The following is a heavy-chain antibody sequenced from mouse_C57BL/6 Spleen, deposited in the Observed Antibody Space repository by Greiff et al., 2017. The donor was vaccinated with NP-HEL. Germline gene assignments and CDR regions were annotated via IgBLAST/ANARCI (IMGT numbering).Heavy chain of an antibody. J-gene: IGHJ2*01. D-gene: IGHD2-1*01. CDR2: IDPSDSET. CDR3: ASSGSYGNYFDY. V-gene: IGHV1-52*01. Sequence: VQLQQSGAELVRPGSSVKLSCKASGYTFTSYWMHWVKQRPIQGLEWIGNIDPSDSETHYNQKFKDKATLTVDKSSSTAYMQLSSLTSEDSAVYYCASSGSYGNYFDYWGQGTTLTVSS. CDR1: GYTFTSYW.